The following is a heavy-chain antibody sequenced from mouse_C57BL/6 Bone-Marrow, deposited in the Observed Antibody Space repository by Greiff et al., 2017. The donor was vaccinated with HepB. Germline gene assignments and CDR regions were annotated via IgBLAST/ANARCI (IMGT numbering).Heavy chain of an antibody. CDR2: IHPSDSDT. Sequence: VQLQQPGAELVKPGASVKVSCKASGYTFTSYWLHWVKQRPGQGLEWIGRIHPSDSDTNYNQKFKGKATLTVDKSSSTAYMQLSSLTSEDSAVYNCTLYYYGSSYWFAYWGQGTLVTVSA. CDR1: GYTFTSYW. D-gene: IGHD1-1*01. CDR3: TLYYYGSSYWFAY. J-gene: IGHJ3*01. V-gene: IGHV1-74*01.